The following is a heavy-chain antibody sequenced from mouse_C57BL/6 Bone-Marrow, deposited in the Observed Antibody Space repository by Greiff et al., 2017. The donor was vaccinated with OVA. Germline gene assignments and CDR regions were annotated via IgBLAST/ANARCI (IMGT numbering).Heavy chain of an antibody. V-gene: IGHV1-42*01. Sequence: SGPELVKPGASVKISCKASGYSFTGYYMNWVKQSPEKSLEWIGEINPSTGGTTYNQKFKAKATLTVDKSSSTAYMQLKSLTSEDSAVYYCARDSNYRYYAMDYWGQGTSVTVSS. CDR3: ARDSNYRYYAMDY. CDR1: GYSFTGYY. CDR2: INPSTGGT. D-gene: IGHD2-5*01. J-gene: IGHJ4*01.